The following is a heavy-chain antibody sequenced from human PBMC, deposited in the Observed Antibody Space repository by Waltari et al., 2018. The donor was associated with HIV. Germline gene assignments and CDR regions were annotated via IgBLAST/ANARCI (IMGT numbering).Heavy chain of an antibody. CDR2: IIPSLGIA. Sequence: AQLVKSGAETEQPGSSVKASCKASGGTCSSNAHTWVRHSLGQGLEWMGRIIPSLGIANYAQKYQGRVTITADKSASTAYMELSSLRSDDTAVYYCAIVVVVAAMDYYGMDVWGQGTTVTVSS. V-gene: IGHV1-69*04. D-gene: IGHD2-15*01. J-gene: IGHJ6*02. CDR3: AIVVVVAAMDYYGMDV. CDR1: GGTCSSNA.